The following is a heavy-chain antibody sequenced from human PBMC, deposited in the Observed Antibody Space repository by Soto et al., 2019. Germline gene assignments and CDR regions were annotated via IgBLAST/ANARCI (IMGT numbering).Heavy chain of an antibody. D-gene: IGHD2-8*02. CDR1: GYTFTSYD. V-gene: IGHV1-8*01. CDR2: MNPNRGNT. CDR3: AREQGYWGMDV. J-gene: IGHJ6*02. Sequence: QVQLVQSGAEVKKPGSSVKVSCKASGYTFTSYDINWGRKATGQGLEWIGWMNPNRGNTGYAQKFQGRVTMTRNTSISTAYMELSSLRSAGTAVYYCAREQGYWGMDVWVQGTTVTVSS.